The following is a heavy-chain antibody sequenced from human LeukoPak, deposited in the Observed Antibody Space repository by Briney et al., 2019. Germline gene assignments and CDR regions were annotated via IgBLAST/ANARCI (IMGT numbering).Heavy chain of an antibody. Sequence: ASVKVSCKASGYTFTSYAMNWVRQAPGQGLGWMGWINTNTGNPTYAQGFTGRFVFSLDTSVSTAYLQISSLKAEDTAVCYCARKSGYSRRGRKYNWFDPWAHGTLVTVSS. D-gene: IGHD5-18*01. CDR2: INTNTGNP. V-gene: IGHV7-4-1*02. J-gene: IGHJ5*02. CDR3: ARKSGYSRRGRKYNWFDP. CDR1: GYTFTSYA.